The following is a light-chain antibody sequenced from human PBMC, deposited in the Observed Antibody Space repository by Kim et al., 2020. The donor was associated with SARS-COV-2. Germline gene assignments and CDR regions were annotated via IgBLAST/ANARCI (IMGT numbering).Light chain of an antibody. CDR1: QSVCSLC. CDR3: QQYGIAPPYT. V-gene: IGKV3-20*01. CDR2: SVS. Sequence: SPGESATLSCRTSQSVCSLCFAWYQQKPGQAPRLLIYSVSNRATCIPDRFSGSGSGTDFTLTISRLEPEDFAVYYCQQYGIAPPYTFGQGTKLEI. J-gene: IGKJ2*01.